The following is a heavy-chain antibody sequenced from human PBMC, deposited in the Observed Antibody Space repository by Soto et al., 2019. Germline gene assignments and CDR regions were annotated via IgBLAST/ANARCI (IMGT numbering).Heavy chain of an antibody. J-gene: IGHJ4*02. Sequence: QLQLQESGPGLVKPSETLSLTCTVSGGSISSSSYYWGWIRQPPGKGLEWIGSIHYSGSTYYNPSLKSQITISVDTSQTQFSLKLSSVTAADTAVYYCARPQQWLVQPCFDYWGQGTLVTVSS. V-gene: IGHV4-39*01. CDR1: GGSISSSSYY. D-gene: IGHD6-19*01. CDR3: ARPQQWLVQPCFDY. CDR2: IHYSGST.